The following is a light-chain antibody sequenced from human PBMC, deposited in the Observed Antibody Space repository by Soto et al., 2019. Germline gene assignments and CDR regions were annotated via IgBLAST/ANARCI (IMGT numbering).Light chain of an antibody. CDR1: QSVSNNY. J-gene: IGKJ1*01. Sequence: EIVLTQSPGTLSLSPGERATLSCRASQSVSNNYLAWYQQKPGQAPRLLIYGASNRATGIPDRFSGSGSGTDFTLTISRLEPEDFAVYYCQQYDRSWTFGQGTKVEIK. CDR2: GAS. CDR3: QQYDRSWT. V-gene: IGKV3-20*01.